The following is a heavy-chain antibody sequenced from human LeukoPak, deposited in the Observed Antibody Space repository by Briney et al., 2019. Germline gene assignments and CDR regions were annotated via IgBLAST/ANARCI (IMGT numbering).Heavy chain of an antibody. Sequence: GGSLRLSCAASGFTFSSYAMSWVRQAPGKGLEWVSASSSGRTYYADSVQGRFTISRDYSHNTLFLQMNSLRVDDTAVYYCAKFPEPGGFLSRTPKGHYDMDVWGQGTTVIVSS. CDR1: GFTFSSYA. CDR2: SSSGRT. J-gene: IGHJ6*02. D-gene: IGHD3-3*01. V-gene: IGHV3-23*01. CDR3: AKFPEPGGFLSRTPKGHYDMDV.